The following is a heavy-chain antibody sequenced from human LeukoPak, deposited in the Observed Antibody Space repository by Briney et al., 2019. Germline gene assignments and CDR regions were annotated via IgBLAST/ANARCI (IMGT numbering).Heavy chain of an antibody. J-gene: IGHJ2*01. D-gene: IGHD3-16*01. Sequence: SETLSLTCTVSGDFISSSSYYWGWIRQPPGKGLEWIGTIYYSGSTYYNPSLRSRVTISVDTSNNQFSLRLNSVTPADTAVYYCARGLAGRASGAVYFDLWGRGALVTVSS. CDR2: IYYSGST. CDR1: GDFISSSSYY. CDR3: ARGLAGRASGAVYFDL. V-gene: IGHV4-39*07.